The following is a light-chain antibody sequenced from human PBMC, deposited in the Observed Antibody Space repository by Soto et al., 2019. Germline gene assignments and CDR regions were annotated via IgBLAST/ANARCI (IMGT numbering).Light chain of an antibody. J-gene: IGLJ1*01. CDR3: SSYTTSRTRV. CDR2: EVS. V-gene: IGLV2-14*01. Sequence: QSVLTQPASVSGSPGQSITISCTGTSSDVGDNKYVSWYQQNPGKAPKLLIYEVSDRPSGVSNRFSGSKSGNTASLTISGLQAEDEADYYCSSYTTSRTRVFGTGTKVTVL. CDR1: SSDVGDNKY.